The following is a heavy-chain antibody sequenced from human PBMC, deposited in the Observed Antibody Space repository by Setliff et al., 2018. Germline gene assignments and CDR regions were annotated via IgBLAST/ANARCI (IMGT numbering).Heavy chain of an antibody. J-gene: IGHJ6*03. D-gene: IGHD6-19*01. CDR3: VRTDYSDGRYSMDV. CDR2: INHSGNT. V-gene: IGHV4-4*02. Sequence: SETLSLTCAVSGDSISSGNWWSWVRQPPEKGLEWIGEINHSGNTNYNPSLKSRVTISVDKSTNQFSLKLNSVTAADTSVYYCVRTDYSDGRYSMDVWGKGTTVTVSS. CDR1: GDSISSGNW.